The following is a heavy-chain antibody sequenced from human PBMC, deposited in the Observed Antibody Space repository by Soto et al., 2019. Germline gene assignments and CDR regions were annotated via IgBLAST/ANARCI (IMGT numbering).Heavy chain of an antibody. Sequence: ASVKVSCKASGYTFTSYGISWVRQAPGQGLEWMGRISAYNGNTNYAQKLQGRVTMTTDTSTSTAYMELRSLRSDDTAVYYCARDARLRYYYDSSGSLDYWGQGTLVTVSS. CDR3: ARDARLRYYYDSSGSLDY. CDR1: GYTFTSYG. V-gene: IGHV1-18*01. CDR2: ISAYNGNT. D-gene: IGHD3-22*01. J-gene: IGHJ4*02.